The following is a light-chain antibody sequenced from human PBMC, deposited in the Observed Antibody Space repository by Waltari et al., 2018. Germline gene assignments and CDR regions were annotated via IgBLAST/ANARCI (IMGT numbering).Light chain of an antibody. Sequence: EIVLTQSPGTLSLSPGGRATLSCRASQSNSRFLAWYQQKPGRAPRLLIYAASTRATGIPDRFSGSGSGTDFSLTISGLEPEDFAVYYCQHHLRLPATFGQGTKVEIK. V-gene: IGKV3-20*01. CDR1: QSNSRF. CDR3: QHHLRLPAT. J-gene: IGKJ1*01. CDR2: AAS.